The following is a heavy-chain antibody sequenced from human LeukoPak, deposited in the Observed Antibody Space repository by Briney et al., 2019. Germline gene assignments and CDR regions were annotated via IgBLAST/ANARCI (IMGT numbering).Heavy chain of an antibody. J-gene: IGHJ4*02. CDR3: AKSDHGFWTGYKR. CDR2: ITASGDST. V-gene: IGHV3-23*01. Sequence: PGGSLRLSCAASGFTFSSYAMSWVRQAPGKGLEWVSAITASGDSTYYVDSVKGRSTISRDNSKNTLYLQMNSPRADDTAVYYCAKSDHGFWTGYKRWGQGTLVTVSS. CDR1: GFTFSSYA. D-gene: IGHD3/OR15-3a*01.